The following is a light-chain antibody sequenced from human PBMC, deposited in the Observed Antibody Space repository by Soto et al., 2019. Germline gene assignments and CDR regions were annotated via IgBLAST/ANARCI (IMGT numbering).Light chain of an antibody. J-gene: IGLJ1*01. Sequence: QSALTQPRSVSGSPGQSVTISCTGTSSDVGGYNYVSWYPQHPGKAPKLMIYDVSKRPSGVPDRFSGSKSGNTASLTISGLQAEDEADYYCCSYAGSYTEVFGTGTKLTVL. CDR1: SSDVGGYNY. V-gene: IGLV2-11*01. CDR2: DVS. CDR3: CSYAGSYTEV.